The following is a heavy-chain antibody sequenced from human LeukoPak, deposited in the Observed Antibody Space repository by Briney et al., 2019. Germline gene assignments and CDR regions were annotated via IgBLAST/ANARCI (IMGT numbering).Heavy chain of an antibody. CDR1: GGSISSYY. CDR3: ARLPAAAGTPYYYYGMDV. CDR2: IYYSGST. V-gene: IGHV4-59*01. J-gene: IGHJ6*02. D-gene: IGHD6-13*01. Sequence: SETLSLTCTVTGGSISSYYWSWIRQPPGKGLEWIGYIYYSGSTNYNPSLKSRVTISVDTSKNQFSLKLSSVTAADTAVYYCARLPAAAGTPYYYYGMDVWGQGTTVTVSS.